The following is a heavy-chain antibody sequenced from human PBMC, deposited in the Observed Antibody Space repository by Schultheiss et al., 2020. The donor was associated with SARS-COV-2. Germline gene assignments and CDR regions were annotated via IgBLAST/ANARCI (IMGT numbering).Heavy chain of an antibody. J-gene: IGHJ5*02. CDR1: GGSISSYY. D-gene: IGHD6-25*01. CDR3: ARGAASGQDWFDP. Sequence: SETLSLTCTVSGGSISSYYWSWIRQPAGKGLEWIRYIYNSGTTRYHPSLKSRLTISVDTSKGQFSLNLRSVTAADTAFYYCARGAASGQDWFDPWGPGTLVTVSS. CDR2: IYNSGTT. V-gene: IGHV4-59*01.